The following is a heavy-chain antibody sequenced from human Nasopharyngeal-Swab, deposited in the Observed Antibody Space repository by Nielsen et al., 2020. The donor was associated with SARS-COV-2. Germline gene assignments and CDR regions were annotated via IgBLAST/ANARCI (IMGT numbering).Heavy chain of an antibody. CDR3: ARGDYWGLDS. Sequence: GESLKISCAASGFTFRRYWMHWVRQAPGKGLVWVSRISSDGHSTSYADSVKGRFTVSRDNAKNTLYLRLNSLSAEDTAMYYCARGDYWGLDSWSQGTLVIASS. CDR2: ISSDGHST. J-gene: IGHJ5*01. V-gene: IGHV3-74*01. CDR1: GFTFRRYW. D-gene: IGHD4-17*01.